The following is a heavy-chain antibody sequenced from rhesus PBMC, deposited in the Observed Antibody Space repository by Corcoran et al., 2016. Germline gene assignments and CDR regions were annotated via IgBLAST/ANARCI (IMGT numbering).Heavy chain of an antibody. J-gene: IGHJ2*01. Sequence: QVQLQESGPGLVKPSETLSLTCAVSGGSVSSSNWWSWIRQPPGKGLEWIGYISGSSGTTYYNPSLKGRVTISTDPSKNQFSLKLSSVTAADTAVYYCARGVVNFNWYFDLWGPGTPITISS. CDR3: ARGVVNFNWYFDL. CDR1: GGSVSSSNW. CDR2: ISGSSGTT. D-gene: IGHD2-21*01. V-gene: IGHV4-65*01.